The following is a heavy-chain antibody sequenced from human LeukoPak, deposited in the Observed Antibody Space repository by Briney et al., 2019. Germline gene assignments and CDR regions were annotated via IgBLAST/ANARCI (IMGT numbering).Heavy chain of an antibody. V-gene: IGHV4-59*02. J-gene: IGHJ4*02. Sequence: SETLSLTCTVSGGSVSSSYWSWIRQPPGKGLEWIGFIYYTGSTNYNPSLKSRVTISVDTSKNQLSLKLSSVTAADTAVYYCARSRRDGYNYLDYWGQGTLVTVSS. CDR1: GGSVSSSY. CDR2: IYYTGST. CDR3: ARSRRDGYNYLDY. D-gene: IGHD5-24*01.